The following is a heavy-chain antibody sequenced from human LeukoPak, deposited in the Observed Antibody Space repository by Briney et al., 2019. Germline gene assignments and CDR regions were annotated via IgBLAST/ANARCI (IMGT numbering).Heavy chain of an antibody. V-gene: IGHV1-8*01. CDR3: ARASTVVYRYYYGMDV. J-gene: IGHJ6*02. CDR2: MNPNSGNT. D-gene: IGHD4-23*01. Sequence: GASVKVSCKASGYTFTSYDINWVRQATGQGLEWMGWMNPNSGNTGYAQKFRGRVTMTRNTSISTAYMELSSLRSEDTAVYYCARASTVVYRYYYGMDVWGQRTTVTVSS. CDR1: GYTFTSYD.